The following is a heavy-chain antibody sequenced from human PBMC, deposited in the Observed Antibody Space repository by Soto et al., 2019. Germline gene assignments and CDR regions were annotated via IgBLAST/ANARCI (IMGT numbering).Heavy chain of an antibody. CDR2: ISGSDSST. CDR3: AKDQGGSYYAAFDF. V-gene: IGHV3-23*01. Sequence: PGGSLRLSCAASGFTFSSYAMSWVRQAPGKGLESVSVISGSDSSTYYADSVKGRFTISRDNSKNTLYLQMNSLRAEDTAIYYCAKDQGGSYYAAFDFWGQGTTVTV. CDR1: GFTFSSYA. J-gene: IGHJ3*01. D-gene: IGHD1-26*01.